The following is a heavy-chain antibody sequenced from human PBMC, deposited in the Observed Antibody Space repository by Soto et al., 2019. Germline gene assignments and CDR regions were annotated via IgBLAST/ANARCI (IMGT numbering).Heavy chain of an antibody. CDR1: RGTFSRHS. CDR2: IIPIFDAT. CDR3: ARDLTSVRGS. V-gene: IGHV1-69*01. Sequence: QVQMVQSGAEVKKPGSSARVSCKVSRGTFSRHSISWVRQAPGQGLEWMGGIIPIFDATQYAQKFQGRLTITADESTTTFHMALSGLRPEDTAIYYCARDLTSVRGSWGQGTLVTVS. D-gene: IGHD3-10*01. J-gene: IGHJ4*02.